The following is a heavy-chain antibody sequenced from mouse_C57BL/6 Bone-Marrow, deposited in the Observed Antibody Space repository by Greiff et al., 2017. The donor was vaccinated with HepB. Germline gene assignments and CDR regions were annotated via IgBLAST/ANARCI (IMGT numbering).Heavy chain of an antibody. Sequence: EVKLMESGPVLVKPGASVKMSCKASGYTFTDYYMNWVKQSHGKSLEWIGVINPYNGGTSYNQKFKGKATLTVDKSSSTAYMELNSLTSEDSAVYYCARTVVAMDYFDYWGQGTTLTVSS. V-gene: IGHV1-19*01. CDR2: INPYNGGT. CDR3: ARTVVAMDYFDY. CDR1: GYTFTDYY. J-gene: IGHJ2*01. D-gene: IGHD1-1*01.